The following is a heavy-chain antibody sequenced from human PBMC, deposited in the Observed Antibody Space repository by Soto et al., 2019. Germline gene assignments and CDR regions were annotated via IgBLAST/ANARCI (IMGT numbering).Heavy chain of an antibody. V-gene: IGHV4-30-2*01. CDR1: GGSISSGGYS. CDR3: AREGDAFGAPFDY. J-gene: IGHJ4*02. Sequence: SETLSLTCAVSGGSISSGGYSWSWIRQPPGKGLEWIGYIYHSGSTYYNPSLKSRVTISVDRSKNQFSLKLSSVTAADTAVYYCAREGDAFGAPFDYWGQGALVTVSS. CDR2: IYHSGST. D-gene: IGHD3-10*01.